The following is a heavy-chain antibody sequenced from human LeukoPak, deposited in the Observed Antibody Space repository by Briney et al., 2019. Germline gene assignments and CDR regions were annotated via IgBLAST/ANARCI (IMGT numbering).Heavy chain of an antibody. J-gene: IGHJ4*02. CDR3: AVSYSGGSIFDY. CDR1: GYTFTGYY. Sequence: SSVKVSCKASGYTFTGYYIHWVRQAPGQRLEGMGWINPNSGSTSYAQKSQGRVTMTRDTSISIAYMELTSLRSDDTAIYYCAVSYSGGSIFDYWGQGTLVTVSS. CDR2: INPNSGST. D-gene: IGHD6-19*01. V-gene: IGHV1-2*02.